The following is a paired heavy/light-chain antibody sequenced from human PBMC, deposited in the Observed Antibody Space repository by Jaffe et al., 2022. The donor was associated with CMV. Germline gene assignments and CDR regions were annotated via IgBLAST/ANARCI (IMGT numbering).Heavy chain of an antibody. J-gene: IGHJ4*02. CDR2: ISATSTNT. Sequence: EVQLLESGGGLVQPGGSLRLSCAASRFTFSNYAMSWVRQAPGKGPECVSGISATSTNTYYADSVKGRFTISRDNSKNTLYLQMNSLRVEDTAIYYCAKSSLTTHSTSWYGGGGFDYWGRGTLVTVSS. D-gene: IGHD6-13*01. CDR3: AKSSLTTHSTSWYGGGGFDY. V-gene: IGHV3-23*01. CDR1: RFTFSNYA.
Light chain of an antibody. J-gene: IGLJ2*01. CDR2: ADN. V-gene: IGLV6-57*03. CDR3: QSFDYTNAI. Sequence: NFMLTQPHSVSESPGKTVTISCTRSSGSIASGYVQWYQQRPGSAPNTVIYADNQRPSGVPDRFSGSIDSSSNSASLTISGLNTEDEADYYCQSFDYTNAIFGGGTKLTVL. CDR1: SGSIASGY.